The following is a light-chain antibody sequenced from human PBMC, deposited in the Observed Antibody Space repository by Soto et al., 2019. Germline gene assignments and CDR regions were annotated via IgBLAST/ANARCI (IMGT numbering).Light chain of an antibody. J-gene: IGLJ1*01. CDR3: SSYTSSSTLYV. V-gene: IGLV2-14*01. CDR2: DVS. CDR1: SSDVGGYNY. Sequence: SVLTQPASVSGSPGQSITISCTGTSSDVGGYNYVSWYQQHPGKAPKLMIYDVSNRPSGVSNRFSGSKSGNTASLTISGLQAEVEADYYCSSYTSSSTLYVFGTGTKLTVL.